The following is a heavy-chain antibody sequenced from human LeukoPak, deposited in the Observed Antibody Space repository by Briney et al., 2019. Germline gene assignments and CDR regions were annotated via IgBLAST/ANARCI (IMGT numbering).Heavy chain of an antibody. CDR1: GFTFDDYA. CDR2: ISWNSGSI. D-gene: IGHD3-22*01. Sequence: GGSLRLSCAASGFTFDDYAMHWVRQAPGKGLEWVSGISWNSGSIGYADSVKGRFTISRDNAKNSLYLQMNSLRAEDTAFYYCAKAGESAYYYDSSGYYFDYWGQGTLVTVSS. V-gene: IGHV3-9*01. J-gene: IGHJ4*02. CDR3: AKAGESAYYYDSSGYYFDY.